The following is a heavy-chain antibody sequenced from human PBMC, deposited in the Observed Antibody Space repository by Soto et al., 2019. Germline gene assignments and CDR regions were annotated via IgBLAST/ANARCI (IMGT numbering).Heavy chain of an antibody. V-gene: IGHV4-39*01. CDR1: GGSISSSSYY. CDR2: IYYSGST. CDR3: ARQGTSRGSDYAAFDF. D-gene: IGHD3-10*01. J-gene: IGHJ4*02. Sequence: SETLSLTCTVSGGSISSSSYYWGWIRQPPGKGLEWIGSIYYSGSTYHNPSLKSRVTISVDTSKNQFSLKLSSVTAADTAVYYCARQGTSRGSDYAAFDFWGPGTLVTVSS.